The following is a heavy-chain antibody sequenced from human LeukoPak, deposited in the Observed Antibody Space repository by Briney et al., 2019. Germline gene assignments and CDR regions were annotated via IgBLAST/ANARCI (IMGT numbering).Heavy chain of an antibody. CDR2: MYYSGNT. V-gene: IGHV4-59*08. CDR3: ARHTLVGARNAFDI. J-gene: IGHJ3*02. Sequence: PSKTLSLTCNVSGGSISSYYWSWIRQPPGKGLEWIGYMYYSGNTNYNPSLKSRVTTSVDSSKNQFSLKLSSVTAADTAVYYCARHTLVGARNAFDIWGQGTMVTVSS. CDR1: GGSISSYY. D-gene: IGHD1-26*01.